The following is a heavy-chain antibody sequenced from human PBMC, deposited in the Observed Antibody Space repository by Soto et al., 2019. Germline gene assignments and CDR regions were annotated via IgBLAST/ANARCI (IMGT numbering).Heavy chain of an antibody. D-gene: IGHD4-4*01. CDR2: IYYSGST. J-gene: IGHJ3*02. CDR3: LTTGYAFDI. Sequence: SETLSLTCTVSGGSISSSSYYWGWIRQPPGKGLEWIGSIYYSGSTYYNPSPKSRVTISVDTSKNQFSLKLSSVTAADTAVYYCLTTGYAFDIWGQGTMVTVSS. CDR1: GGSISSSSYY. V-gene: IGHV4-39*01.